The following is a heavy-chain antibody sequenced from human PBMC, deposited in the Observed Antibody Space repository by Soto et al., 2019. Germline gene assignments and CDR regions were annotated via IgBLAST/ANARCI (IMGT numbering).Heavy chain of an antibody. CDR2: IYYSGST. J-gene: IGHJ3*02. Sequence: PSDTLSLTCTVSGGSVSSGSYYWSWIRQPPGKGLEWIGYIYYSGSTNYNPSLKSRVTISVDTSKNQFSLKLSSVTAADTAVYYCARVAGRDDAFDIWGQGTMVTVSS. D-gene: IGHD6-19*01. CDR1: GGSVSSGSYY. V-gene: IGHV4-61*01. CDR3: ARVAGRDDAFDI.